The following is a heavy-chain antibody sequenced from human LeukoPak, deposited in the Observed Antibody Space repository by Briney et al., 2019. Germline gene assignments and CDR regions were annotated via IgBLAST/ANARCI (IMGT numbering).Heavy chain of an antibody. J-gene: IGHJ1*01. CDR3: AKSPWGSSWYGGEYFQH. CDR2: ISGSGGST. D-gene: IGHD6-13*01. V-gene: IGHV3-23*01. CDR1: GVTFSSFA. Sequence: GASLRLSCAASGVTFSSFAMSGVRQTPGKGLEWVSAISGSGGSTYYADSVKGRFTISRDNSKNTLYLQMNSLRAEDTAVYYCAKSPWGSSWYGGEYFQHWGQGTLVTVSS.